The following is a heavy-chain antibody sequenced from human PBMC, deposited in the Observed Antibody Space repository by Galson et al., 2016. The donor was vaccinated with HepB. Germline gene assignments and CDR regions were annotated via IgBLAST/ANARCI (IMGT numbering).Heavy chain of an antibody. D-gene: IGHD6-19*01. CDR1: GYIFTNYG. CDR3: SRDRVAVAGTGWFDA. V-gene: IGHV1-18*01. J-gene: IGHJ5*02. CDR2: ISVYNGNI. Sequence: SVKVSCKASGYIFTNYGLSWVRQAPGQGLEWMGWISVYNGNIKYAHKFQGRVTMTTDTSTSTAYLELRRLRSADTAVYYCSRDRVAVAGTGWFDAWGQGTQVTVSS.